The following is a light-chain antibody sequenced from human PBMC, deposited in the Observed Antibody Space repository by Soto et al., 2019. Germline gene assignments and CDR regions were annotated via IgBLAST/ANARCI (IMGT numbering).Light chain of an antibody. J-gene: IGKJ4*01. CDR2: DAS. CDR3: HQAQIFPLT. V-gene: IGKV1-12*01. CDR1: QDISRW. Sequence: DIQMTQSPSSVSASVGDRVTITCRASQDISRWLAWFQQKPGKAPKVLIYDASSLQSGVSSRFSGCGSWTDFTLTLNSLQPEDFATYYCHQAQIFPLTFGGGTKVDIK.